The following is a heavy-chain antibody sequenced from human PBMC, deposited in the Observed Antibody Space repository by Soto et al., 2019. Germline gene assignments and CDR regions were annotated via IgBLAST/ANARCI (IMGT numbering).Heavy chain of an antibody. Sequence: SLRLSCAASGFTFDDYAMHWVRQAPGKGLEWVSGISWNSGSIGYADSVKGRFTISRDNAKNSLYLQMNSLRAEDTALYYCAKGYGDYGDTGEYYFDYWGQGTLVTVSS. CDR1: GFTFDDYA. CDR2: ISWNSGSI. D-gene: IGHD4-17*01. J-gene: IGHJ4*02. CDR3: AKGYGDYGDTGEYYFDY. V-gene: IGHV3-9*01.